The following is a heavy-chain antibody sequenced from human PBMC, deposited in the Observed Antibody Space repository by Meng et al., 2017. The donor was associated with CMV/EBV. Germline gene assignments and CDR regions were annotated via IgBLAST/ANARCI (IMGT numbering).Heavy chain of an antibody. CDR2: IYYSGST. V-gene: IGHV4-61*01. J-gene: IGHJ5*02. D-gene: IGHD3-3*01. CDR1: GGSVSSGSYY. CDR3: ARGRDLDFWSGYYKGAFDP. Sequence: SETLSLTCTVSGGSVSSGSYYWSWIRQPPGKGLDWIGYIYYSGSTNYNPSLKSRVTISVDTSKNQFSLKLSSVTAADTAVYYCARGRDLDFWSGYYKGAFDPWGQGTLVTVSS.